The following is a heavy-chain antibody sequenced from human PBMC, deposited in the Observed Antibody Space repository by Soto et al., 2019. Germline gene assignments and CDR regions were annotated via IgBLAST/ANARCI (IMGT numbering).Heavy chain of an antibody. Sequence: GGSLRLSCAASGFTFSNYWMHWVRQAPGKGLVWVSRINSDGSTTSYADSVKGRFTISRDNAKNTLYLQMNSLRAEDTAVYYCARGLYSSGPFDYRGLGTLVTVSS. V-gene: IGHV3-74*01. CDR1: GFTFSNYW. CDR3: ARGLYSSGPFDY. D-gene: IGHD6-19*01. J-gene: IGHJ4*02. CDR2: INSDGSTT.